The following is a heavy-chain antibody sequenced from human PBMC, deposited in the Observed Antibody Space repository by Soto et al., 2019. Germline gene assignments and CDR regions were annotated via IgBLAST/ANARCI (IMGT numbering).Heavy chain of an antibody. CDR3: ARGYGSGSYYVY. Sequence: ASVKVSCKASGGTFSSYAISWVRQAPGQGLEWMGWMNPNSGNTGYAQKFQGRVTMTRNTSISTAYMELSSLRSEDTAVYYCARGYGSGSYYVYWGQGTLVTVSS. D-gene: IGHD3-10*01. J-gene: IGHJ4*02. V-gene: IGHV1-8*02. CDR1: GGTFSSYA. CDR2: MNPNSGNT.